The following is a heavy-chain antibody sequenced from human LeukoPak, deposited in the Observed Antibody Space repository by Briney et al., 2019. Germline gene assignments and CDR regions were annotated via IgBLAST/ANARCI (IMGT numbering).Heavy chain of an antibody. V-gene: IGHV3-13*01. CDR1: GFTFSSYD. J-gene: IGHJ3*02. CDR3: ARDFSQSGYYDYVWGSYRTDAFDI. D-gene: IGHD3-16*02. CDR2: IGTAGEI. Sequence: GGSLRLSCAASGFTFSSYDIHWVRQATGKGLEWVSGIGTAGEIYYPGSVKGRFTISRENAKNSLYLQMNSLRAEDTAVYYCARDFSQSGYYDYVWGSYRTDAFDIWGQGTMVTVSS.